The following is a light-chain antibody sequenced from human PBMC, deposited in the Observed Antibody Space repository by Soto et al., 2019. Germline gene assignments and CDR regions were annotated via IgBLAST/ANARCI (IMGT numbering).Light chain of an antibody. CDR3: FSYTSSTAYV. CDR1: STDVGAYNY. J-gene: IGLJ1*01. V-gene: IGLV2-14*01. Sequence: HSALTQPAAVSVSPGQSITISCTGTSTDVGAYNYVSWYQLHPGNAPKLMIYEVSNRPSGISNRFSASKSGNTASLTISGLQAEDEADYYCFSYTSSTAYVFGTGTKVTVL. CDR2: EVS.